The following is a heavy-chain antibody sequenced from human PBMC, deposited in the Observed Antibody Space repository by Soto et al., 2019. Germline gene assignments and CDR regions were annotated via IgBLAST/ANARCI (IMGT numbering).Heavy chain of an antibody. CDR1: GFTFSSYG. J-gene: IGHJ6*03. CDR2: ISYDGSNK. CDR3: AKEFRSHYYYYYYMDV. V-gene: IGHV3-30*18. Sequence: QVQLVESGGGVVQPGRSLRLSCAASGFTFSSYGMHWVRQAPGKGLEWVAVISYDGSNKYYADSVKGRFTISRDNSKNTLYLQMNSLRAEDTAVYYCAKEFRSHYYYYYYMDVWGKGTTVTVSS.